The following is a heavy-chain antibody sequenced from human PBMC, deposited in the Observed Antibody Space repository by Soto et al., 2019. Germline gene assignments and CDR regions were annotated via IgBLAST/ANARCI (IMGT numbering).Heavy chain of an antibody. CDR1: GGTFSSYA. CDR2: IIPIFGTA. V-gene: IGHV1-69*01. D-gene: IGHD2-15*01. CDR3: AGGVVVVVAATISYYYYYGMDV. Sequence: QVQLVQSGAEVKKPGSSVKVSCKASGGTFSSYAISWVRQAPGQGLEWMGGIIPIFGTANYAQKFQGRVTITADEYTSTAYMELDSLRSEDTAVYYCAGGVVVVVAATISYYYYYGMDVWGQGTTVTVSS. J-gene: IGHJ6*02.